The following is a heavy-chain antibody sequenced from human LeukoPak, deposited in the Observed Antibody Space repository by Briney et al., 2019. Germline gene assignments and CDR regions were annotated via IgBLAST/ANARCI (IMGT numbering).Heavy chain of an antibody. J-gene: IGHJ4*02. CDR3: ARSSWGSSTNS. CDR1: GGTFSSYA. CDR2: IISILGIA. Sequence: ASVKVSCKASGGTFSSYAISWVRQAPGQGLEWMGRIISILGIANYAQKFQGRVTITADKSTSTAYMELSSLTVEDTAVYYCARSSWGSSTNSWGQGTLVIVSS. D-gene: IGHD3-16*01. V-gene: IGHV1-69*04.